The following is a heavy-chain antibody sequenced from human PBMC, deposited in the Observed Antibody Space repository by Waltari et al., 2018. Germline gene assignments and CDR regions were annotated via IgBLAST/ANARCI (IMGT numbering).Heavy chain of an antibody. CDR2: VSGSGRNT. Sequence: EVQLVESGGDLVQPGGSLRLSCAAAGFTFSSCAMNWVRQAPGKGREWVSTVSGSGRNTYYADSVTGRFTISRDNSKNTLSLQMNSLKAEDTAVYYCAKDLVGYNRPIDYWGQGTLVTVSS. J-gene: IGHJ4*02. V-gene: IGHV3-23*04. D-gene: IGHD5-12*01. CDR3: AKDLVGYNRPIDY. CDR1: GFTFSSCA.